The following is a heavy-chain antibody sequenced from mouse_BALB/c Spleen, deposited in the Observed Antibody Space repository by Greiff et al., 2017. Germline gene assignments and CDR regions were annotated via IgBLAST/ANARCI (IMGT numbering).Heavy chain of an antibody. CDR1: GFTFSSFG. V-gene: IGHV5-17*02. Sequence: EVMLVESGGGLVQPGGSRKLSCAASGFTFSSFGMHWVRQAPEKGLEWVAYISSGSSTIYYADTVKGRFTISRDNPKNTLFLQMTSLRSEDTAMYYCARSPIFYGNYGYFDYWGQGTTLTVSS. J-gene: IGHJ2*01. CDR2: ISSGSSTI. CDR3: ARSPIFYGNYGYFDY. D-gene: IGHD2-1*01.